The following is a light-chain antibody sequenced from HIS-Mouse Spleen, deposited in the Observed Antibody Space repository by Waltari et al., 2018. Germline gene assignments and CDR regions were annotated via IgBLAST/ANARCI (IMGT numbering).Light chain of an antibody. J-gene: IGLJ1*01. CDR1: SSDVGGYTY. V-gene: IGLV2-14*01. CDR2: EVS. CDR3: SSYTSSSTYV. Sequence: QSALTQPASVSGSPGQSITISCPGTSSDVGGYTYVSWYQQRPGKAPKLMIYEVSNRPSGVSNRFAGSKSGNTASLTISGLQAEDEADYYCSSYTSSSTYVVGTGTKVTVL.